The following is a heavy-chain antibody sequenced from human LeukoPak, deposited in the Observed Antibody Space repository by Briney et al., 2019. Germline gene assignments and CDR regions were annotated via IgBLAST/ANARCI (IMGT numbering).Heavy chain of an antibody. V-gene: IGHV3-66*01. D-gene: IGHD3-22*01. CDR1: GSTVSRNY. CDR2: IYSGGST. CDR3: ASADSSGYYYVGAFDI. Sequence: GGSLRLSCAASGSTVSRNYMSWVRQAPGKGLEWVSVIYSGGSTYYADSVKGRFTISRDNSKNTLYLQMNSLRAEDTAVYYCASADSSGYYYVGAFDIWGQGTMVTVSS. J-gene: IGHJ3*02.